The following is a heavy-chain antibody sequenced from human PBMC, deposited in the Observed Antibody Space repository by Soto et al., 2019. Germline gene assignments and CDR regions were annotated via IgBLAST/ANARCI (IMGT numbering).Heavy chain of an antibody. V-gene: IGHV1-18*01. CDR2: ISGYNGNT. J-gene: IGHJ4*02. Sequence: GDSLMVSCTASGNTFTSYDISWVRQAPGQGLEWMGWISGYNGNTNYAQKLQGRVTMTTDTSTSTAYMELRTLRSDDTAVYYCARGSAEEGFDYWGQGTLVTVSS. CDR1: GNTFTSYD. CDR3: ARGSAEEGFDY.